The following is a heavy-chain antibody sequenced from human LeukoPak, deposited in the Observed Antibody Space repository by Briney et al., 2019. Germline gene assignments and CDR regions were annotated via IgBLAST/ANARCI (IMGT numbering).Heavy chain of an antibody. V-gene: IGHV3-20*04. CDR1: GFTFDDYG. D-gene: IGHD3-22*01. CDR3: ARALDSSGWNDAFDI. CDR2: FNWNGGST. J-gene: IGHJ3*02. Sequence: GGSLRLSCAASGFTFDDYGMSWVRQAPGKGLEWVSGFNWNGGSTVYADSVKGRFTLSRDNDKNSLYLQMNSLRAEDTAFYYCARALDSSGWNDAFDIWGQGTMVTVSS.